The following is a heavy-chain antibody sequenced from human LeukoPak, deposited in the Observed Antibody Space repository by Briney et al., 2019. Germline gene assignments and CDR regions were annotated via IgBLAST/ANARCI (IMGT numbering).Heavy chain of an antibody. Sequence: GGSLRLSCAASGFTFSTYGMNWVRQAPGKGLEWVSYITCSSAIFYADSVKGRFTISRDNSKNTLYLQMNSLRAEDTAIYYCAKAALRYQLLSSLDYWGQGTLVTVSS. CDR2: ITCSSAI. J-gene: IGHJ4*02. D-gene: IGHD2-2*01. CDR1: GFTFSTYG. CDR3: AKAALRYQLLSSLDY. V-gene: IGHV3-48*01.